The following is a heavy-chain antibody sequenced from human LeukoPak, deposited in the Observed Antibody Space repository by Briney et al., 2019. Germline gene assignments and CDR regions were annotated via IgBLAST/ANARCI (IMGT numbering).Heavy chain of an antibody. V-gene: IGHV3-7*01. Sequence: GGSLRLSCAASGFSFTYFWMTWVRQAPGKGLEWVANINQDASAKYYVDSVKGRFTISRDNAKKSLYLLMNNLTAEDTAVYYCASRSYVKRDWGQGTLVTVSS. D-gene: IGHD5-18*01. CDR3: ASRSYVKRD. J-gene: IGHJ4*02. CDR1: GFSFTYFW. CDR2: INQDASAK.